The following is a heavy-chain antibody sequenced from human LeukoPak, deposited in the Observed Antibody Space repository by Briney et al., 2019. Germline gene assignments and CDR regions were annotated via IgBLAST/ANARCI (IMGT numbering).Heavy chain of an antibody. CDR1: GYTFTSYY. Sequence: ASVKVSCKASGYTFTSYYMHWVRQAPGQGLEWMGIINPSGGSTSYAQKFQGRVTMTRDMSTSTVYMELSSLRSEDTAVYYCARDWEATRPEDYCGQGTLVTVSS. CDR3: ARDWEATRPEDY. D-gene: IGHD5-24*01. J-gene: IGHJ4*02. V-gene: IGHV1-46*01. CDR2: INPSGGST.